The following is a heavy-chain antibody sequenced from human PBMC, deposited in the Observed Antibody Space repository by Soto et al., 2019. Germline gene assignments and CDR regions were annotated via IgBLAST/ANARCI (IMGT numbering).Heavy chain of an antibody. Sequence: GSLRLSCAASGFTFSSYWMSWVRQAPGKGLEWVANINQDGGETYYVDSVKGRFTISRDNAKNSLFLQMNSLRAEDTAVYYCARDYSSSSGLDYWGQGSLVTVSS. J-gene: IGHJ4*02. V-gene: IGHV3-7*03. D-gene: IGHD6-6*01. CDR2: INQDGGET. CDR1: GFTFSSYW. CDR3: ARDYSSSSGLDY.